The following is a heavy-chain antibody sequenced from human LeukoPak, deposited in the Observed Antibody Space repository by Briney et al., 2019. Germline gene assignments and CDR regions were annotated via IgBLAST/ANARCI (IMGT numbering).Heavy chain of an antibody. CDR1: GFTVSSNY. D-gene: IGHD3-22*01. CDR3: ARDYYDSSGYYYFDY. CDR2: IYSGGGT. J-gene: IGHJ4*02. Sequence: GGSLRLSCAASGFTVSSNYMSWVRQAPGKGLEWISLIYSGGGTKYADSVKGRFTISRDSSKNTLFLQMNSLRAEDTAVYYCARDYYDSSGYYYFDYWGQGTLVTVSS. V-gene: IGHV3-66*01.